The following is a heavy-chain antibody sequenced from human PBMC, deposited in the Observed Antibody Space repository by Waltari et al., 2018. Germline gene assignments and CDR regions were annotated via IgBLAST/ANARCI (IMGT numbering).Heavy chain of an antibody. CDR1: GGTFSSYA. J-gene: IGHJ4*02. Sequence: SGAEVKKPGSSVKVSCKASGGTFSSYAISWVRQAPGQGLEWMGGIIPIFGTANYAQKFQGRVTITADEPTSTAYMELSSLRSEDTAVYYCARHWSSGSYYDYFDYWGQGTLVTVSS. CDR2: IIPIFGTA. V-gene: IGHV1-69*01. D-gene: IGHD1-26*01. CDR3: ARHWSSGSYYDYFDY.